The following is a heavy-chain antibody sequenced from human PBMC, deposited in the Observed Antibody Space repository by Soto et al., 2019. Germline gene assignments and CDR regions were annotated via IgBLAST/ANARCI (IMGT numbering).Heavy chain of an antibody. D-gene: IGHD5-12*01. CDR3: ARSLGYSGFVYFDY. V-gene: IGHV3-66*01. J-gene: IGHJ4*02. CDR2: IYSGGTT. CDR1: GFTVSSTY. Sequence: EVQLVESGGGLVQPGGSLRLSCAASGFTVSSTYMSWVRPAPGKGLEWVSVIYSGGTTYYADSVKGRFTISRDNSKNTLFLQMSSLRVEDTAVYYCARSLGYSGFVYFDYWGQGTLVTVSS.